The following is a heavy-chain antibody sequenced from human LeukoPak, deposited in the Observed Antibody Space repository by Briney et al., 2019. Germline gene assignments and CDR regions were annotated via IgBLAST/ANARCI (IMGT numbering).Heavy chain of an antibody. V-gene: IGHV4-39*07. CDR2: IYYSGST. J-gene: IGHJ4*02. Sequence: SETLSLTCTVSGGSISSSSYYWGWIRQPPGKGLEWIGSIYYSGSTYYNPSLKSRVTISVDTSKNQFSLKLSSVTAADTAVYYCARDRQQLVPSSYYFDYWGQGTLVTVSS. D-gene: IGHD6-13*01. CDR1: GGSISSSSYY. CDR3: ARDRQQLVPSSYYFDY.